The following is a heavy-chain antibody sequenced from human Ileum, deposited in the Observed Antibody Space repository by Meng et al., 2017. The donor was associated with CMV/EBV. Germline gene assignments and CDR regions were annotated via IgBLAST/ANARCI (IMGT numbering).Heavy chain of an antibody. CDR1: GFTFSSYC. V-gene: IGHV3-21*01. CDR2: ISTSSSFI. D-gene: IGHD5-12*01. CDR3: VRGDSGYDLTVFDI. Sequence: GGSLRLSCAASGFTFSSYCMNWVRQAPGKGLEWVSCISTSSSFIHYADSVKGRFAISRDNAKNSLYLQMNSLRAEDTAVYYCVRGDSGYDLTVFDIWGQGTMVTVSS. J-gene: IGHJ3*02.